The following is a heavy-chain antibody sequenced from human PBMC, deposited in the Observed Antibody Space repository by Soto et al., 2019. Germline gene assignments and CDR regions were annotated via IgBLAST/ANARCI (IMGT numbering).Heavy chain of an antibody. J-gene: IGHJ6*02. V-gene: IGHV4-30-2*01. D-gene: IGHD4-17*01. CDR3: ARAHYGDYGYGMDV. CDR1: GGSISSGGYS. CDR2: IYHSGTT. Sequence: SETLSLTCAVSGGSISSGGYSWSWIRQPPGKGLEWIGYIYHSGTTYYNPSLKSRVTISVDRSKNQFSLRLSSVTAADTAVYYCARAHYGDYGYGMDVWGQGTTVTVSS.